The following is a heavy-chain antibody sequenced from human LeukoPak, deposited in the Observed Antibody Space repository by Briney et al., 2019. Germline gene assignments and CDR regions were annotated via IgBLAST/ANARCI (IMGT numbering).Heavy chain of an antibody. CDR2: IYTTGDT. J-gene: IGHJ4*02. CDR3: ARNGYTKRWTHIDY. D-gene: IGHD3/OR15-3a*01. V-gene: IGHV4-4*07. Sequence: PSETLSLTCTVSSGSIRSYHWAWIRQPAGKTLEWLGRIYTTGDTDYNPSLKSRVTMSVDTSKNQFSLNLRSVTTADTAFYYCARNGYTKRWTHIDYWGQGILVSVSS. CDR1: SGSIRSYH.